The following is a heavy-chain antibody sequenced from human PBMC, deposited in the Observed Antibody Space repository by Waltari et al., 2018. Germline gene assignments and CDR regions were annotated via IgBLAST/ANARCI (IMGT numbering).Heavy chain of an antibody. Sequence: QVQLVQSGAEVKKPGSSVKVSCKASGGTFSSYAISWVRQAPGQGLEWMGGIIPIFGTANYAQKFQGRVTITTDESTSTAYMELSSLRSEDTAVYYCATEPYYYDSSGYQLYWYFDLWGRGTLVTVSS. CDR2: IIPIFGTA. J-gene: IGHJ2*01. CDR1: GGTFSSYA. V-gene: IGHV1-69*05. CDR3: ATEPYYYDSSGYQLYWYFDL. D-gene: IGHD3-22*01.